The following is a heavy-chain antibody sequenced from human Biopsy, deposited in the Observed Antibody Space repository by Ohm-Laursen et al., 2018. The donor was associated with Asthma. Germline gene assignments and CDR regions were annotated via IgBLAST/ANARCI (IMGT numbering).Heavy chain of an antibody. CDR1: GFTFSSSA. V-gene: IGHV3-23*01. CDR3: AKDFRGIAVAGDWGFDY. Sequence: GSLRLSCAASGFTFSSSAMSWVRQAPGKGLERVSAITGSGGTTYYADSVRGRFTISRDNSKSTLFLQMDSLSAEDTAVYYCAKDFRGIAVAGDWGFDYWGQGTLVIVSS. CDR2: ITGSGGTT. D-gene: IGHD6-19*01. J-gene: IGHJ4*02.